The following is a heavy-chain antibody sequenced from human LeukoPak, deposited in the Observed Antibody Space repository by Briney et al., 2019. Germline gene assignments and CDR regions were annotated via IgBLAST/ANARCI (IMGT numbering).Heavy chain of an antibody. CDR2: IYYSGNT. CDR1: GGSISSGDYY. V-gene: IGHV4-30-4*01. J-gene: IGHJ5*02. CDR3: ARELRSTYYGSGSSGVENWFDP. Sequence: PSETLSLTCTVSGGSISSGDYYWSWIRQPPGKGLEWIGYIYYSGNTYYNPSLKSRVTISVDTSKNQFSLKLSSVTAADTAVYYCARELRSTYYGSGSSGVENWFDPWGQGTLVTVSS. D-gene: IGHD3-10*01.